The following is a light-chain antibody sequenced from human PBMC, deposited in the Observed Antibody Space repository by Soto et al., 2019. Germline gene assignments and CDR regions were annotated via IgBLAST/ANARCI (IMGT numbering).Light chain of an antibody. Sequence: QSVLTQPPSVSGAPGQRVTISCTGSSSNIGAGYDVHWYQQLPGTAPNLLIYGNSNRPSGVPDRFSGSKSGTSSSLAITGLQAEDDADYYCQSYDSSLSGYVVFGGGTKLTVL. J-gene: IGLJ2*01. CDR2: GNS. CDR3: QSYDSSLSGYVV. V-gene: IGLV1-40*01. CDR1: SSNIGAGYD.